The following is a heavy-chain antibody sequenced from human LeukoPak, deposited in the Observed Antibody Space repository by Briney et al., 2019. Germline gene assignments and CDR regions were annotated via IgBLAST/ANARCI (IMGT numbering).Heavy chain of an antibody. CDR1: GFTFSSYS. Sequence: PGGSLRLSCAASGFTFSSYSMNWVRQAPGKGLEWVSSISSSSSYIYYADSVKGRFTISRDNAKNSLYLQMNSLRAEDTALYYCARGPDSSSWYFHYYYMDVWGKGTTVTVSS. CDR3: ARGPDSSSWYFHYYYMDV. CDR2: ISSSSSYI. D-gene: IGHD6-13*01. V-gene: IGHV3-21*04. J-gene: IGHJ6*03.